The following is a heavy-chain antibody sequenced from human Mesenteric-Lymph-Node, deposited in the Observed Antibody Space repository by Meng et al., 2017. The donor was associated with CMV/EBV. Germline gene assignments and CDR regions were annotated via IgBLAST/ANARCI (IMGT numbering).Heavy chain of an antibody. V-gene: IGHV3-30-3*01. D-gene: IGHD6-13*01. CDR1: GFTFSSYA. CDR2: ISYDGSNK. Sequence: LSCAASGFTFSSYAMHWVRQAPGKGLEWVAVISYDGSNKYYADSVKGRFTISRDNSKNTLYLQMNSLRAEDTAIYYCAREGSSWDYWGQGTLVTVSS. J-gene: IGHJ4*02. CDR3: AREGSSWDY.